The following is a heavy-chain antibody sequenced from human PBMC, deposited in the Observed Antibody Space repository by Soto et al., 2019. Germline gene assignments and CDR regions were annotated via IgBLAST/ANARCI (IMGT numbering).Heavy chain of an antibody. CDR3: ARVHCSGGSCYSDFDY. V-gene: IGHV1-18*01. D-gene: IGHD2-15*01. CDR2: ISAYNGNT. Sequence: QVQLVQSGAEVKKPGASVKVSCKASGYTFTSYGISWVRQAPGQGLEWMGWISAYNGNTNYAQKLQGRVTMTTDTATSTAYMELRSLRSDDTAVYYCARVHCSGGSCYSDFDYWGQGTLVTVSS. J-gene: IGHJ4*02. CDR1: GYTFTSYG.